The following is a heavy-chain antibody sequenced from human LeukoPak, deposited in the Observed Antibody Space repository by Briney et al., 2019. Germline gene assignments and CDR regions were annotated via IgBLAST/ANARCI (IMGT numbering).Heavy chain of an antibody. D-gene: IGHD2-15*01. Sequence: AGGSLRLSCAASGFTFSNYAMSWVRQAPGKGLEWVSEISGSGGSTYYADSVKGRFTISRDNSKNTLYLQMNSLRAEDTAVYYCAKDRGRYCSGGSCSNFDCWGQGSLVTVSS. V-gene: IGHV3-23*01. J-gene: IGHJ4*02. CDR2: ISGSGGST. CDR1: GFTFSNYA. CDR3: AKDRGRYCSGGSCSNFDC.